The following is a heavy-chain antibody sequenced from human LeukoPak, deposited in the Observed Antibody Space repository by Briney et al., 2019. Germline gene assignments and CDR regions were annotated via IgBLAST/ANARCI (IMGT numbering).Heavy chain of an antibody. CDR2: INPKSGGT. CDR3: ARDRYYYDSSGYYYDY. J-gene: IGHJ4*02. V-gene: IGHV1-2*02. Sequence: ASVKVSCKASGYTFTGYYMHWVRQAPGQGLEWMGWINPKSGGTNYAQKFQGRVTMTRDTSISTAYMEMSRLRSDDTAVYYCARDRYYYDSSGYYYDYWGQGTLVTVSS. D-gene: IGHD3-22*01. CDR1: GYTFTGYY.